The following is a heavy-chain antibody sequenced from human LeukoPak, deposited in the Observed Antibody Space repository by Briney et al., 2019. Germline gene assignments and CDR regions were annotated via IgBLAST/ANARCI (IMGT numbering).Heavy chain of an antibody. V-gene: IGHV4-34*01. CDR3: ASSLVRGGTTYFDY. D-gene: IGHD3-10*01. J-gene: IGHJ4*02. CDR1: GGSFSGYY. Sequence: SETLSLTCAVYGGSFSGYYWSWIRQPPGKGLEWIGEINHSGSTNYNPSLKSRVTISVDTSKNQFSLKLSSVTAADTAVYYCASSLVRGGTTYFDYWGQGTLVTVSS. CDR2: INHSGST.